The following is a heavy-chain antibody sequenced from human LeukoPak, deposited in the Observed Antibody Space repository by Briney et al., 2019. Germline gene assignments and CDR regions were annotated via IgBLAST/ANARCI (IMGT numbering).Heavy chain of an antibody. V-gene: IGHV4-61*02. CDR2: IYASTST. D-gene: IGHD3-10*01. Sequence: PSETLSLTCTVSGYSISSRYYWTWIRQPAGKGLEWIGRIYASTSTSYNPSLKSRVTISVDTSKNAFSLKLTSVTAADTAVYYCARRPLSYGLDYWGQGTLVTVSS. CDR1: GYSISSRYY. CDR3: ARRPLSYGLDY. J-gene: IGHJ4*02.